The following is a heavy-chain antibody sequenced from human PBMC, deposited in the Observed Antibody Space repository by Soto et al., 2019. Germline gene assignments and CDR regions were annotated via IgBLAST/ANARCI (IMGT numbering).Heavy chain of an antibody. CDR3: ARNGRRDRSYPTGIDLYYFDY. Sequence: QVQLVQSGAEVKKPGASVKVSCKASGYTFTGYYMHWVRQAPGQGLEWMGWINPNRGGTNYAQKFQGWVTMTRDTSISTAYMELSRLRSDDTAVYYCARNGRRDRSYPTGIDLYYFDYWGQGTLVTVSS. D-gene: IGHD1-1*01. CDR2: INPNRGGT. J-gene: IGHJ4*02. CDR1: GYTFTGYY. V-gene: IGHV1-2*04.